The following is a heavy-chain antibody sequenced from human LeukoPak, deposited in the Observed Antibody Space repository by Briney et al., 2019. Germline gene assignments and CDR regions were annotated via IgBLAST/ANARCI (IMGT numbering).Heavy chain of an antibody. CDR1: RFAFSNYG. D-gene: IGHD6-13*01. CDR2: ISGSGGST. CDR3: ARVDGIVGAGTFDY. J-gene: IGHJ4*02. Sequence: GGSLRLSCAVSRFAFSNYGMSWVRQAPGKGLEWVSAISGSGGSTYYADSVRGRFTISRDNAKNSLYLQMNSLRAEDAAVYYCARVDGIVGAGTFDYWGQGTLVAVSS. V-gene: IGHV3-23*01.